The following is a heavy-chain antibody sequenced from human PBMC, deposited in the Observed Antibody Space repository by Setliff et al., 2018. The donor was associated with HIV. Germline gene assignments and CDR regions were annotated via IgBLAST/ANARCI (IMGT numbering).Heavy chain of an antibody. D-gene: IGHD6-6*01. CDR2: IYHSGST. CDR3: GRAQIAARRPFDY. J-gene: IGHJ4*02. Sequence: PSETLSLTCGVSGDSIIGIHWWDWVRQPPGKGLEWIGEIYHSGSTNYNPSLKSRVTISVDKSQNQFSLRLTSVTAADTAIYYCGRAQIAARRPFDYWGQGTLVTVSS. V-gene: IGHV4-4*02. CDR1: GDSIIGIHW.